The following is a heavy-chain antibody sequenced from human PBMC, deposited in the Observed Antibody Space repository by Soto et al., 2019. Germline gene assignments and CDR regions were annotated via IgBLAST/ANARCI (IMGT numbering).Heavy chain of an antibody. V-gene: IGHV4-30-2*01. CDR3: AKGGGTYWSDTSAYSAFDY. Sequence: SGTLPLTCAVSGGSIRSGGYSWSWIRQPPWKGLEWIGYIYHSGSTYYNPSLKSRVTISVDRSKNQFSLKLSSVTAADTAVYYCAKGGGTYWSDTSAYSAFDYWAQGTLVTVSS. D-gene: IGHD3-22*01. CDR1: GGSIRSGGYS. J-gene: IGHJ4*02. CDR2: IYHSGST.